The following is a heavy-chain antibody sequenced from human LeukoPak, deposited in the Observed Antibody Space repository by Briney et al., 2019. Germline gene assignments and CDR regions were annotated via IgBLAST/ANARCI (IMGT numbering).Heavy chain of an antibody. D-gene: IGHD3-10*01. Sequence: GESPKISCKGSGYSFSSYWIGWVRQMPGKGLEWMGIIYPGDSDTRYSASFQGQVTMSADKSSSTAYLQWSSLKASDTAMYYCASTYGSGSHSLAYWGQGTLVTVSS. CDR3: ASTYGSGSHSLAY. V-gene: IGHV5-51*01. J-gene: IGHJ4*02. CDR1: GYSFSSYW. CDR2: IYPGDSDT.